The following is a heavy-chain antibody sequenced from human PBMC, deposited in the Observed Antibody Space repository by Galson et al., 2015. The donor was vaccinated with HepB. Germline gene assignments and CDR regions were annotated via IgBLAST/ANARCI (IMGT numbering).Heavy chain of an antibody. J-gene: IGHJ6*02. D-gene: IGHD6-13*01. CDR1: GYTFTSYY. V-gene: IGHV1-46*04. Sequence: SVKVSCKASGYTFTSYYMHWVRQAPGQGLEWMGIINPSGGSTSYAQKLQGRVTMTRDTSTSTVYMELSSLRSEDTAVYYCARDVGIAAAGSYYGMDVWGQGTTVTVSS. CDR3: ARDVGIAAAGSYYGMDV. CDR2: INPSGGST.